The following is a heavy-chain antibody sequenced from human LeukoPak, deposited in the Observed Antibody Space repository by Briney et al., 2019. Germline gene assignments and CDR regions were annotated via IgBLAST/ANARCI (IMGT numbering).Heavy chain of an antibody. V-gene: IGHV3-21*01. CDR1: GFTFSTYA. D-gene: IGHD4-17*01. CDR2: ISSSSSYI. J-gene: IGHJ4*02. CDR3: ARVQNDYGDYYFDY. Sequence: NPGGSLRLSCAASGFTFSTYAMSWVRQAPGKGLEWVSSISSSSSYIYYADSVKGRFTISRDNAKNSLYLQMNSLRAEDTAVYYCARVQNDYGDYYFDYWGQGTLVTVSS.